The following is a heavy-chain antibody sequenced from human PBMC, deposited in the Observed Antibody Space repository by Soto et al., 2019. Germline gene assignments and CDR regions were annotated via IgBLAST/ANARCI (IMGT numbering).Heavy chain of an antibody. CDR3: ARHNPASTVFGIVISLRY. J-gene: IGHJ4*01. V-gene: IGHV4-59*08. D-gene: IGHD3-3*01. CDR1: GGSISRYY. CDR2: MYNTGRT. Sequence: PEETLSLTCTVSGGSISRYYWSWIRQPPGKGLEWIGYMYNTGRTVYNPSFKSRVTISVDTSKNKLSLRLSSMTTADTAFYYCARHNPASTVFGIVISLRYWGHGTLVTVSS.